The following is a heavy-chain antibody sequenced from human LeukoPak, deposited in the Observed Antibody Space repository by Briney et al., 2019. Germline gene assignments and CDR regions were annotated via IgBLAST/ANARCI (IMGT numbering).Heavy chain of an antibody. J-gene: IGHJ4*02. CDR3: ARRGSTGWHLKWVYDF. Sequence: ASVKVSCKTSGYTFTSYGVSWVRQAPGQGLEWMGWINPKSGDTNYAQKFQGRVTMTRDTSISTAYMELSSLKSDDTAVFYCARRGSTGWHLKWVYDFWGRGTLVTVSS. CDR1: GYTFTSYG. V-gene: IGHV1-2*02. CDR2: INPKSGDT. D-gene: IGHD3-16*01.